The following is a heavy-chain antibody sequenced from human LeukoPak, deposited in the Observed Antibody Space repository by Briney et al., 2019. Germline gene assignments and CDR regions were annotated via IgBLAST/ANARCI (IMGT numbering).Heavy chain of an antibody. Sequence: GGSLRLSCAASGFTFSSYWMSWVRQAPGKGLEWVANIKQDGSEKYYVDSVKGRFTISRDNAKNSLYLQMNSLRAEDTAVYYCARDGGRGYGGNSPRFDFDYWGQGTLVTVSS. V-gene: IGHV3-7*01. CDR2: IKQDGSEK. CDR3: ARDGGRGYGGNSPRFDFDY. J-gene: IGHJ4*02. CDR1: GFTFSSYW. D-gene: IGHD4-23*01.